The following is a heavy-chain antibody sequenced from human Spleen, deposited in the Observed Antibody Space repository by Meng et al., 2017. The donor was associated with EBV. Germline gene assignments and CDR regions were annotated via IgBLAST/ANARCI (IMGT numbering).Heavy chain of an antibody. CDR1: GFTFRGHA. J-gene: IGHJ4*02. V-gene: IGHV3-23*01. Sequence: EGQLLESGGGLVQPGGSLRLSCAASGFTFRGHAMSWVRQAPGKGLEWVSVISGSGDTTYYADSVKGRFTISRDNSENTLYLQMNSLRAEDTAVYFCSRDLAGSDDYWGQGTLVTVSS. CDR3: SRDLAGSDDY. CDR2: ISGSGDTT. D-gene: IGHD3-16*01.